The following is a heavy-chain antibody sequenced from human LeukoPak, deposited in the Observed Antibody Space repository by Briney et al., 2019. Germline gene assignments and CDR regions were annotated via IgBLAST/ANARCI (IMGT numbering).Heavy chain of an antibody. V-gene: IGHV3-15*01. J-gene: IGHJ4*02. D-gene: IGHD2-8*01. CDR2: IKSKTDGGTA. CDR1: GFTFSNAW. CDR3: TTEDCTNGVCYRVDY. Sequence: GGSLRLSCAASGFTFSNAWMSWVRQAPGKGLEWVGRIKSKTDGGTADYAAPVKGRFTISRDNSKNTLYLQMNSLKTKDTAVYYCTTEDCTNGVCYRVDYWGQGTLVTVSS.